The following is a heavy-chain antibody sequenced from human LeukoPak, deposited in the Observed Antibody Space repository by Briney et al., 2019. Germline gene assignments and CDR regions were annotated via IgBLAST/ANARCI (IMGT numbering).Heavy chain of an antibody. CDR1: GFTFSSYD. CDR3: ARGGGPSIAVAGTDY. Sequence: GGSLRLSCAASGFTFSSYDMHWVRQATGKGLEWVSAIGTAGDTYYPGSVKGRFTISRENAKNSLYLQMNSLGAEDTAVYYCARGGGPSIAVAGTDYWGQGTLVTVSS. J-gene: IGHJ4*02. D-gene: IGHD6-19*01. CDR2: IGTAGDT. V-gene: IGHV3-13*01.